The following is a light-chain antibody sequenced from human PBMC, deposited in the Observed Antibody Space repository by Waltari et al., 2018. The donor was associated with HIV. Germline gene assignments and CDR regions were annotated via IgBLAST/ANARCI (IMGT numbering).Light chain of an antibody. Sequence: DIQMTQSPSSLSASVGDRVTITCPASQDISNYLNWYQQKPGKAPKLLIYDASNLETGVPSRFSGSGSGTDFTFTISSLQPEDIATYYCQQYDNLPITFGQGTRLETK. CDR1: QDISNY. CDR2: DAS. CDR3: QQYDNLPIT. J-gene: IGKJ5*01. V-gene: IGKV1-33*01.